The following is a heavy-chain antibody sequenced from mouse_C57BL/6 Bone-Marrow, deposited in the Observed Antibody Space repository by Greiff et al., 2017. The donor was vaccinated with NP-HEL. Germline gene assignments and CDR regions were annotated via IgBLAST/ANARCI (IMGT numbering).Heavy chain of an antibody. V-gene: IGHV14-4*01. D-gene: IGHD1-2*01. J-gene: IGHJ1*03. Sequence: VQLQQSGAELVRPGASVKLSCTASGFNIKDDYMHWVKQRPEQGLEWIGWIDPENGDTEYASKFQGKATITADTSSNTAYLQLSSLTSEDTAVYYCTTSRRHGYFDVWGTGTTVTVSS. CDR2: IDPENGDT. CDR1: GFNIKDDY. CDR3: TTSRRHGYFDV.